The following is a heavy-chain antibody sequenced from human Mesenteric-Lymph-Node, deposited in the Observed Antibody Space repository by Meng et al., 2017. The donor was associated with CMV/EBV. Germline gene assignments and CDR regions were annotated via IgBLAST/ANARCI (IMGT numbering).Heavy chain of an antibody. CDR2: VYYTGGA. V-gene: IGHV4-59*11. D-gene: IGHD2-2*01. Sequence: SETLSLTCNVSGDSINNHHWTWVRQPPGKGLEWIGYVYYTGGATYYPSLKSRVTISVDTSKKQFSLKMTSVTAADTAVYYCATAPRYQLPTYWGQGTLVTVSS. CDR3: ATAPRYQLPTY. J-gene: IGHJ4*02. CDR1: GDSINNHH.